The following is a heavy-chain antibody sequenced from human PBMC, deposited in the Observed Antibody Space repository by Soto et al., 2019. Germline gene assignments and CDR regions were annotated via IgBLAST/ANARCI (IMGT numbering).Heavy chain of an antibody. CDR1: GGSIRSGGYY. Sequence: TLSLTCTVSGGSIRSGGYYWSWVRQSPRRGLEWIGNIYYSGSTYYNPSLKSRVTMSVDTSKNQFSLRLSSVTAADTAIYYCATRITVFGLLIPPFDPWGQGTQVTVSS. D-gene: IGHD3-3*01. CDR3: ATRITVFGLLIPPFDP. CDR2: IYYSGST. V-gene: IGHV4-31*03. J-gene: IGHJ5*02.